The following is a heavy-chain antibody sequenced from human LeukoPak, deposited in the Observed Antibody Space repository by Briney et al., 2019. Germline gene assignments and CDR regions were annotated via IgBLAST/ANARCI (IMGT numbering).Heavy chain of an antibody. D-gene: IGHD2-15*01. CDR3: ARGPGCRGGTCYHNYFDH. V-gene: IGHV1-69*13. CDR2: IIPIFAKP. CDR1: EGAFNSYA. Sequence: SVEVSCKASEGAFNSYAVSRVRQAPGHGLEWMGGIIPIFAKPNYAQKFQGRVTITADESTTTVYMDVSNLRSDDTAVYYCARGPGCRGGTCYHNYFDHWGQGTLLTVSS. J-gene: IGHJ4*02.